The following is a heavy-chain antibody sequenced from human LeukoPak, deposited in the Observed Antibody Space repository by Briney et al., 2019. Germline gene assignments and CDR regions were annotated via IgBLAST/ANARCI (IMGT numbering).Heavy chain of an antibody. V-gene: IGHV3-7*01. CDR3: ASEPTSYYYYMDV. CDR2: IKQDGSEK. CDR1: GFTFSSYW. J-gene: IGHJ6*03. Sequence: GGSLRLSCAASGFTFSSYWMSWVRQAPGKGLEWVANIKQDGSEKYYVDSVKGRFTISRDNAKNSLYLQMNSLRAEDTAVCYCASEPTSYYYYMDVWGKGTTVTVSS.